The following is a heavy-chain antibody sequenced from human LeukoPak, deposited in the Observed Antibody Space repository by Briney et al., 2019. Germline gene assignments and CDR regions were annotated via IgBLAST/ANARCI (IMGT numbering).Heavy chain of an antibody. V-gene: IGHV3-23*01. D-gene: IGHD2-2*01. J-gene: IGHJ3*02. Sequence: GGSLRLSCAASTFIFSDYAMTWVRQAPGKGLEWVSTISGGGDATYYAHSVKGRFAVSRDNSKKTLYLQLNSLRAEDTAVYYCTRDQRKYCSRTTCFVFDIWGQGTVVSVFS. CDR2: ISGGGDAT. CDR1: TFIFSDYA. CDR3: TRDQRKYCSRTTCFVFDI.